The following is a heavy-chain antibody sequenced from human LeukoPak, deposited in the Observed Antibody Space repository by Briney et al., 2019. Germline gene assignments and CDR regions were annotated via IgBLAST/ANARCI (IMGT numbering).Heavy chain of an antibody. D-gene: IGHD2-15*01. J-gene: IGHJ5*02. Sequence: ASVKVSCKASGYTFTSYAMHWVRQAPGQRLEWMGWINAGNGNTKYSQEFQGRVTITRDTSASTAYMELSSLRSEDMAVYYCARDKCSGGSCYSGWFDPWGQGTLVTVSS. CDR3: ARDKCSGGSCYSGWFDP. V-gene: IGHV1-3*03. CDR2: INAGNGNT. CDR1: GYTFTSYA.